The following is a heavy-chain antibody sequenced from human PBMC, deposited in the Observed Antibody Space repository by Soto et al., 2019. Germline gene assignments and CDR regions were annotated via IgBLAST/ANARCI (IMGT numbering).Heavy chain of an antibody. V-gene: IGHV3-15*01. CDR3: TTGNIVRGVMNSYYYGMDV. CDR1: GFTFSNAW. D-gene: IGHD3-10*01. J-gene: IGHJ6*02. Sequence: GGSLRLSCAASGFTFSNAWMSWVRQAPGKGLEWVGRIKSKTDGGTTDYAAPVKGRFTISRDDSKNTLYLQMNSLKTEDTAVYYCTTGNIVRGVMNSYYYGMDVWGQGTTVTVSS. CDR2: IKSKTDGGTT.